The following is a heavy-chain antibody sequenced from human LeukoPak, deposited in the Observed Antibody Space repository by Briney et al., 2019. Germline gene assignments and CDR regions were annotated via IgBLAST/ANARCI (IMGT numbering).Heavy chain of an antibody. D-gene: IGHD3-10*01. CDR3: AREGAMVRGAYFDY. V-gene: IGHV3-30-3*01. Sequence: PGRSPRLSCAASGFTFSSYAMHWVRQAPGKGLEWVAVISYDGSNKYYADSVKGRFTISRDNSKNTLYLQMNSLRAEDTAVYYCAREGAMVRGAYFDYWGQGTLVTVSS. J-gene: IGHJ4*02. CDR1: GFTFSSYA. CDR2: ISYDGSNK.